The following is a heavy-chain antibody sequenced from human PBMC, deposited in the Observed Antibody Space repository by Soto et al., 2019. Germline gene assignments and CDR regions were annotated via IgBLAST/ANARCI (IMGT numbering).Heavy chain of an antibody. CDR2: IYYSGTT. CDR3: ARESYYGSGATVVGY. CDR1: GGSISNFY. D-gene: IGHD3-10*01. Sequence: ASETLSLTCTVSGGSISNFYWSWIRQPPGKGLEWIGYIYYSGTTSYNPSLNSQVTISVDTSKNQFSLKLNSVTAADTAVYYCARESYYGSGATVVGYWGLGTLVTVSS. V-gene: IGHV4-59*01. J-gene: IGHJ4*02.